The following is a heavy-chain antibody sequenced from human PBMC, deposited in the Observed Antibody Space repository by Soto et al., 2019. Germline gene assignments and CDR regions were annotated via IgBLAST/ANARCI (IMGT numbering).Heavy chain of an antibody. CDR2: ISATGGST. V-gene: IGHV3-23*01. J-gene: IGHJ1*01. Sequence: EVQVLESGGGLVQPGGSLRLSCAASGFTFSNYAMTWFRQAPGKGLEWVSAISATGGSTYYADSVKGRFTISRDNSKNTLYLQVNSLRAADTAVYYCARYYDSSGYPYFQHWGQGTLVTVSS. D-gene: IGHD3-22*01. CDR3: ARYYDSSGYPYFQH. CDR1: GFTFSNYA.